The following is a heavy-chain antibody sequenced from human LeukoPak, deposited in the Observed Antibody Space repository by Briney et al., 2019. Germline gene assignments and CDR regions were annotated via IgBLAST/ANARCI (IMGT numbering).Heavy chain of an antibody. Sequence: TGGSLRLSCAAPGFTFSNYWMSWVRQAPGKGLEWVANIKQDGSEKYYVDSVKGRFTISRDNAKNSLYLQMNSLRAEDTAVYYCARGSGSYYYYYMDVWGKGTTATISS. J-gene: IGHJ6*03. CDR2: IKQDGSEK. V-gene: IGHV3-7*01. CDR3: ARGSGSYYYYYMDV. CDR1: GFTFSNYW. D-gene: IGHD1-26*01.